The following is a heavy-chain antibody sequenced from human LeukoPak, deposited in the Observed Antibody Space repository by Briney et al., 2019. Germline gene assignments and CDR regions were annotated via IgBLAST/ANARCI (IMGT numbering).Heavy chain of an antibody. Sequence: GASVKVSCKSSGYTFTGYFIHWVRQAPGQGLEWMGWISPNTGDTNYAQKFQGRVTMTRNTSISTAYMELSSLRSEDTAVYYWARVGRYCSGGSCPYYFDYWGQGTLVTVSS. CDR1: GYTFTGYF. V-gene: IGHV1-2*02. D-gene: IGHD2-15*01. CDR2: ISPNTGDT. J-gene: IGHJ4*02. CDR3: ARVGRYCSGGSCPYYFDY.